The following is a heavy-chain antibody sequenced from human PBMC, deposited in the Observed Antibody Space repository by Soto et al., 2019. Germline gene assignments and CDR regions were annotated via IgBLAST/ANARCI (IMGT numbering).Heavy chain of an antibody. V-gene: IGHV1-18*01. J-gene: IGHJ4*02. CDR1: GYTFTSYG. CDR3: AIDRNPEDIVVVPAALGY. D-gene: IGHD2-2*01. CDR2: ISAYNGNK. Sequence: QVQLVQSGAEVKKPGASVKVSCKASGYTFTSYGISWVRQAPGQGLEWMGWISAYNGNKNYAQKLQGRVTMTTDTTKSTAYMELRSLKSDDTAVYYCAIDRNPEDIVVVPAALGYWGQGTLVTVSS.